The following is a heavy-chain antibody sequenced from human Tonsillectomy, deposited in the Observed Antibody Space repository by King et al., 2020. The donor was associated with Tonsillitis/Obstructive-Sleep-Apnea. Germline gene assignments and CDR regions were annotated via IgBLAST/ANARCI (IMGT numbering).Heavy chain of an antibody. V-gene: IGHV1-46*01. Sequence: QLVQSGAEVKKPGASVKVSCKASGYTFTAHYIHWVRQAPGQGLEWMGIINASGGSTSYTQKFQGRVTMTRDTSTSTVYMELSSLRFEDTAVYYCARDVSDTVPRRAWWCDPWGQGTLVTVSP. D-gene: IGHD5/OR15-5a*01. CDR3: ARDVSDTVPRRAWWCDP. CDR2: INASGGST. J-gene: IGHJ5*02. CDR1: GYTFTAHY.